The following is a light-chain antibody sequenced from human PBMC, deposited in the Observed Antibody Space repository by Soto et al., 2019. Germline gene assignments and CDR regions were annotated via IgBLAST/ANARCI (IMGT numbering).Light chain of an antibody. CDR3: QQYGSSSYT. Sequence: EIVLTQSPGTLSFSPGERATLSCRASQSISRSYLAWSQQKPGQAPRLLIYAASSRATGIPDRFSGSGSGTDFTLTISRLEPEDFAVYYCQQYGSSSYTFGQGTQLEIK. J-gene: IGKJ2*01. CDR2: AAS. CDR1: QSISRSY. V-gene: IGKV3-20*01.